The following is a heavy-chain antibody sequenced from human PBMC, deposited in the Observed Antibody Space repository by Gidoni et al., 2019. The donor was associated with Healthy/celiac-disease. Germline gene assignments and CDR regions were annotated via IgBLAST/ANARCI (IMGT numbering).Heavy chain of an antibody. J-gene: IGHJ5*02. V-gene: IGHV3-7*03. CDR2: IKQDGSEK. CDR3: ARDRSVVVPVGSRGRGGNWFDP. CDR1: GFTFSSYW. Sequence: EVQLVESGGGLVQPGGSLRLSCAASGFTFSSYWMSWVRQAPGKGLEWVANIKQDGSEKYYVDSVKGRFTISRDNAKNSLYLQMNSLRAEDTAVYYCARDRSVVVPVGSRGRGGNWFDPWGQGTLNSVSS. D-gene: IGHD2-2*01.